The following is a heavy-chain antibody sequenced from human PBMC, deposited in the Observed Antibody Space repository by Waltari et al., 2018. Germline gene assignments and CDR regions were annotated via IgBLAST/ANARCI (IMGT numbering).Heavy chain of an antibody. D-gene: IGHD3-3*01. CDR1: GFTFSSYA. J-gene: IGHJ4*01. CDR3: ANGPGVPIRS. V-gene: IGHV3-23*03. Sequence: EVQLLESGGGLVQPGGSLRLSCAAYGFTFSSYAMSCVRQAPGKGLVCVSVIYSVGSTYYADAVKGLFTISRDNSRNTLYLQMNSLRAEDTAVYYCANGPGVPIRSWGHGTLVTVSS. CDR2: IYSVGST.